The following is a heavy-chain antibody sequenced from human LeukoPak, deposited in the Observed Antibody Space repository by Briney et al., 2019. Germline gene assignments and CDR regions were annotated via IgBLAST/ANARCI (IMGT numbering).Heavy chain of an antibody. D-gene: IGHD5-24*01. V-gene: IGHV1-2*02. CDR2: INPNSGGT. CDR1: GYTFTGYY. CDR3: ARVLEGRWLQFGEVDY. Sequence: ASVKVSCKASGYTFTGYYMHWVRQAPGQGREWMGWINPNSGGTNYAQKFQGRVTMTRDTSISTAYMELSRLRSDDTAVYYCARVLEGRWLQFGEVDYWGQGTLVTVSS. J-gene: IGHJ4*02.